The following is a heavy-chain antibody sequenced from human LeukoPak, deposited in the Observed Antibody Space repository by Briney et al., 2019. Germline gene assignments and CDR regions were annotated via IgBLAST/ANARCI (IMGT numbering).Heavy chain of an antibody. CDR1: GGSISSYH. CDR3: ARSVSWGLLVRDDAFDI. Sequence: SETLSLTCTVSGGSISSYHWIWIRQPPGKGLEWIGYIHYSGSTNYNPSLKSRVTTSVDTSKKQFSLKLRSVTAADTAVYYCARSVSWGLLVRDDAFDIWGQGTMVTVSS. V-gene: IGHV4-59*08. D-gene: IGHD2-21*01. CDR2: IHYSGST. J-gene: IGHJ3*02.